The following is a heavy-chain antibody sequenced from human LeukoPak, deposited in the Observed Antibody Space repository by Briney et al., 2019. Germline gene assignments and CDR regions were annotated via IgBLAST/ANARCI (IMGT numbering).Heavy chain of an antibody. CDR3: ARDSDQYFFNDY. CDR1: GYTFTSYD. J-gene: IGHJ4*02. Sequence: ASVKVSCKASGYTFTSYDINWVRPATGQGLAWMGWMNPNSGNTGYAQKFQGRVTMTRNTSISTAYMELSSLRSEDTAVYYCARDSDQYFFNDYWGQGTLVTVSS. CDR2: MNPNSGNT. V-gene: IGHV1-8*01. D-gene: IGHD2/OR15-2a*01.